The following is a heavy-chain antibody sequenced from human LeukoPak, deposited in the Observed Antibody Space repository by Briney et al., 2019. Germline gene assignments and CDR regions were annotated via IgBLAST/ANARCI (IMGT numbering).Heavy chain of an antibody. D-gene: IGHD6-19*01. V-gene: IGHV5-51*01. CDR1: GYSFTSYW. CDR3: ARFNATIAVAGLSAFDI. Sequence: KNGESLKISCKGSGYSFTSYWIGWVRQMPGKGLEWMGIIYPGDSDTRYSPSFQGQVTISADKSISTAYLQWSSLKASDTAMYYCARFNATIAVAGLSAFDIWGQGTMVTVSS. CDR2: IYPGDSDT. J-gene: IGHJ3*02.